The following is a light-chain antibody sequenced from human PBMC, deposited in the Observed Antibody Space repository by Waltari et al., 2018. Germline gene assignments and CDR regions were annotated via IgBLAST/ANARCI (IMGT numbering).Light chain of an antibody. V-gene: IGLV2-8*01. CDR3: SSYVGADTAV. Sequence: QSALTQPPSASGSPGQSITISCTGSARDIGAHDSVSWYQQHPGKAPKLLLYDVNRRPSGVPFRFSGSKSGNTASLTVSGLQTEDGADYYCSSYVGADTAVFGPGTKVTVL. CDR1: ARDIGAHDS. CDR2: DVN. J-gene: IGLJ1*01.